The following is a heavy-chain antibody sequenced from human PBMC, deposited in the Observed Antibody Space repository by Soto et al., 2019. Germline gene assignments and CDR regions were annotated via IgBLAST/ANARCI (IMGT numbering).Heavy chain of an antibody. Sequence: PGGSLRLSCAESGFTFSSYAMTWVRRAPRKWLEWVSTLSDSGGHTYYADSVKGRFTISRDNPKNTLYLQMNSLRAEDTAVYYCAKDSQSVSVSAARVYGMDVWGQGTTVTV. D-gene: IGHD2-2*01. V-gene: IGHV3-23*01. J-gene: IGHJ6*02. CDR1: GFTFSSYA. CDR2: LSDSGGHT. CDR3: AKDSQSVSVSAARVYGMDV.